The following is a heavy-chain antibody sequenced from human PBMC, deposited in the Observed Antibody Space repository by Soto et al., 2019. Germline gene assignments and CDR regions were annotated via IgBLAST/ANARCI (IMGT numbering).Heavy chain of an antibody. CDR3: ARGRVDVVVVAATSYYYYMDV. CDR1: GGSISSSNW. CDR2: IYHSGST. J-gene: IGHJ6*03. Sequence: PSETLSLTCAVSGGSISSSNWRSWVRQPPGKGLEWIGEIYHSGSTNYNPSLKSRVTISVDKSKNQLSLKLSSVTAADTAVYYCARGRVDVVVVAATSYYYYMDVWGKGTTVTVSS. D-gene: IGHD2-15*01. V-gene: IGHV4-4*02.